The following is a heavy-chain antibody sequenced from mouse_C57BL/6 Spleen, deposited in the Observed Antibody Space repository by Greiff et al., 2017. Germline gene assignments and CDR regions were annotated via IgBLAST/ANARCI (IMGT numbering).Heavy chain of an antibody. D-gene: IGHD1-1*01. CDR2: ISDGGSYP. Sequence: EVQGVESGGGLVQPGESLKLSCESNEYEFPSHDMSWVRKTPEKRLELVAAISDGGSYPYYPDNVKGRFTISRDNAKNNLYLQMSHLKSEDTAMYYCARYYYGSRGVFDYGGQGTTLTVSS. CDR1: EYEFPSHD. J-gene: IGHJ2*01. V-gene: IGHV5-2*01. CDR3: ARYYYGSRGVFDY.